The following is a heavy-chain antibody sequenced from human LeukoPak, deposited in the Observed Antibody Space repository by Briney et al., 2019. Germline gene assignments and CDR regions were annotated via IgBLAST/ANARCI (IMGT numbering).Heavy chain of an antibody. CDR3: ARCRGYGYFFDY. V-gene: IGHV3-11*04. D-gene: IGHD3-16*01. J-gene: IGHJ4*02. CDR2: ISSSGNTM. CDR1: GFTFSDYY. Sequence: GGSLRLSCAASGFTFSDYYMTWIRQAPGKGLEWVSYISSSGNTMYYADSVKGRFTVSRDDAKNSLHLQMNSLRAEDTAVYYCARCRGYGYFFDYWGQGTLVTVSS.